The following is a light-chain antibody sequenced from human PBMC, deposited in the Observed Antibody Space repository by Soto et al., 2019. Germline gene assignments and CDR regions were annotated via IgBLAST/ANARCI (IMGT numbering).Light chain of an antibody. V-gene: IGKV3-15*01. CDR3: QQYNNRPPWT. CDR2: RAS. CDR1: QGVSSN. J-gene: IGKJ1*01. Sequence: EIVMTQSPATLSVSPGERATLSCRASQGVSSNLAWYQQKPGQAPRLLVFRASTRATGVPARFSGSGSGTGFTLTISSVQSEDFAVYYCQQYNNRPPWTFGQGTKVEIK.